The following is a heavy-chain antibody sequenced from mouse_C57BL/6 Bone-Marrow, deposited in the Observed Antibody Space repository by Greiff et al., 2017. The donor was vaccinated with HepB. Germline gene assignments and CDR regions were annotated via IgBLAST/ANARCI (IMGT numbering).Heavy chain of an antibody. V-gene: IGHV1-82*01. Sequence: VPLVESGPELVKPGASVKISCKASGSAFSSSWMNWVQQRPGKGLEWIGRIYPGDGDTNYNGKFKGKATLTADKPSSPAYMQLSSLTSEDAAVYFCAVYGNYDYWGQGTTLTVSS. J-gene: IGHJ2*01. CDR1: GSAFSSSW. CDR3: AVYGNYDY. CDR2: IYPGDGDT. D-gene: IGHD2-1*01.